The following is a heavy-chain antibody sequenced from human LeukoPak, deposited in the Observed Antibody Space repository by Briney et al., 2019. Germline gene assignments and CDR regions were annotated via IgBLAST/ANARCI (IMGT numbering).Heavy chain of an antibody. Sequence: PGGSLRLSCAASGFSFSNYWMSWVRQALGKGLEWVANIKQDGSESYYVGSVKGRFTISRDNAKNSLYLQMNSLRAEDTAVYYCAKDSYSKGDYWGQGTLVTVSS. J-gene: IGHJ4*02. CDR1: GFSFSNYW. D-gene: IGHD4-11*01. CDR3: AKDSYSKGDY. CDR2: IKQDGSES. V-gene: IGHV3-7*05.